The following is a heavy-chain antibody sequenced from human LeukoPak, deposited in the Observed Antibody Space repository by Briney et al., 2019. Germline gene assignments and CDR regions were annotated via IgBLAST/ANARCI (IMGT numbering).Heavy chain of an antibody. CDR1: GFTFSSCT. J-gene: IGHJ4*02. CDR2: ISSGSNYI. Sequence: GGSLRLSCAASGFTFSSCTMNWVRQAPGKGLEWGSSISSGSNYINYADSVKGRFTISRDNAKNSLYLQMNCLRAEDTALYYCARDSPGYYLCTPDYWGQGTLVTVSS. CDR3: ARDSPGYYLCTPDY. D-gene: IGHD3-9*01. V-gene: IGHV3-21*01.